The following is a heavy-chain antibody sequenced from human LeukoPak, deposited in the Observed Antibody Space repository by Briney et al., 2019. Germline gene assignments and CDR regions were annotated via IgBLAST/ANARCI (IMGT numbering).Heavy chain of an antibody. CDR3: ARGETGGGYKYYYYMDV. D-gene: IGHD5-12*01. CDR1: GFTFNTYA. J-gene: IGHJ6*03. V-gene: IGHV3-21*01. CDR2: ISSSSSYI. Sequence: KPGGSLRLSCAGSGFTFNTYAINWVRQAPGKGLEWVSSISSSSSYIYYADSVKGRFTISRDNAKNSLYLQMNSLRAEDTAVYYCARGETGGGYKYYYYMDVWGKGTTVTVSS.